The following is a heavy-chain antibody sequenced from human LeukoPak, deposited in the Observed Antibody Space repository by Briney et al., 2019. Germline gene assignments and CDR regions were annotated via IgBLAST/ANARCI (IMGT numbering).Heavy chain of an antibody. Sequence: PSQTLSLTCTVSGGSISSGGYSWSWIRQHPGKGMEWIGYIYYSGSTYYNPSLKSRVTISVDTSKNQFSLKLSSVTAADTAVYYCARGGELDWYYFDNWGQGTLVTVSS. CDR2: IYYSGST. D-gene: IGHD1-26*01. CDR3: ARGGELDWYYFDN. V-gene: IGHV4-31*03. CDR1: GGSISSGGYS. J-gene: IGHJ4*02.